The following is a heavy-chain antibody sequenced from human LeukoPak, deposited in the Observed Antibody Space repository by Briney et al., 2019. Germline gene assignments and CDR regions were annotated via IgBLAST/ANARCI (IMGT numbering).Heavy chain of an antibody. D-gene: IGHD3-16*01. J-gene: IGHJ4*02. CDR1: GFTFSNYA. CDR3: VKEGVEYSYSYGDY. CDR2: ISGSGGST. Sequence: AGGSLRLSCAASGFTFSNYAMSWVRQAPGKGLEWVSAISGSGGSTYYADSVKGRITISRDNAENTLYLQMNNLRPDDTAFYFCVKEGVEYSYSYGDYWGQGTLVTVSS. V-gene: IGHV3-23*01.